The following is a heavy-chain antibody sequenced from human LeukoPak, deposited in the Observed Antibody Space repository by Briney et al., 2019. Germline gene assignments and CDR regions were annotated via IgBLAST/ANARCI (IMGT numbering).Heavy chain of an antibody. V-gene: IGHV3-30*03. CDR3: ARQFRGQTVNIVVVPAAMRGAHLFDY. J-gene: IGHJ4*02. CDR2: ISYDGGSK. Sequence: GGSLRLSCAASGFTFSSYGMHWVRQAPGKGLEWVAVISYDGGSKDYADSVKGRFTISRDNSKNTLYLQMNSLTVEDTAVYYCARQFRGQTVNIVVVPAAMRGAHLFDYWGQGTLVTVSS. CDR1: GFTFSSYG. D-gene: IGHD2-2*01.